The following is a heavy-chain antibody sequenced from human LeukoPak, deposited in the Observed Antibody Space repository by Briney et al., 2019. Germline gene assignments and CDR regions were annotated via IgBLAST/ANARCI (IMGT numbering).Heavy chain of an antibody. CDR3: ARDEVGATD. D-gene: IGHD1-26*01. V-gene: IGHV3-7*01. J-gene: IGHJ4*02. Sequence: GGSLRLSCAASGFTFSSYWMSWVRQAPGKGLEWVADIKQDESEKNYVDSVKGRFTISRDNAKNSLYLQMSSLRVEDTAVYYCARDEVGATDWGQGTLVTVSS. CDR2: IKQDESEK. CDR1: GFTFSSYW.